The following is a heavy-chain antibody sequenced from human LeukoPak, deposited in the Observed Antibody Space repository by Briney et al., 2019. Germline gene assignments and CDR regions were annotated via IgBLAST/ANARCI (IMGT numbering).Heavy chain of an antibody. J-gene: IGHJ6*03. Sequence: GGSLRLSCAASGFTLSSYWMSWVRQAPGKGLEWVANIKQDGSEKYYVDSVKGRFTISRDNAKNSLYLQINSLRAEDTAVYYCARGYSYMDVWGKGTTVTVSS. D-gene: IGHD2-15*01. CDR3: ARGYSYMDV. CDR1: GFTLSSYW. CDR2: IKQDGSEK. V-gene: IGHV3-7*01.